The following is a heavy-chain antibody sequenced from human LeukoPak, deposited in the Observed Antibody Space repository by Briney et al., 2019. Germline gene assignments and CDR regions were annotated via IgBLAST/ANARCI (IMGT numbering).Heavy chain of an antibody. Sequence: SETLSLTCTVAGGSISSYYWSWIRQPPGKGLEWIGYIYYSGSTNYNPSLKSRVTISVDTSKNQFSLKLSSVTAADTAVYYCARDLGDGDYPDLWGRGTLVTVSS. V-gene: IGHV4-59*01. D-gene: IGHD4-17*01. CDR3: ARDLGDGDYPDL. CDR2: IYYSGST. J-gene: IGHJ2*01. CDR1: GGSISSYY.